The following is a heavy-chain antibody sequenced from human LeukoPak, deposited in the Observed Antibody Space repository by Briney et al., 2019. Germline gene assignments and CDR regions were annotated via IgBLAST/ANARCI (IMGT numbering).Heavy chain of an antibody. D-gene: IGHD3-3*01. CDR3: ARQTFWSGYPPSDY. CDR2: IYYSGST. V-gene: IGHV4-30-4*08. J-gene: IGHJ4*02. Sequence: SQTLSLTCTVSGGSISSGDYYWRWIRQPPGTGLEWIGYIYYSGSTYYNPSLKSRVTISVDTSKNQFSLKLSSVTAADTAVYYCARQTFWSGYPPSDYWGQGTLVTVSS. CDR1: GGSISSGDYY.